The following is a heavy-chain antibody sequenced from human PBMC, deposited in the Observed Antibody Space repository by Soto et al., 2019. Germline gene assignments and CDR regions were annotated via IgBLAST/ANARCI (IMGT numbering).Heavy chain of an antibody. CDR1: GGSISSSSYY. CDR3: ARRIVVVVAASDAFDI. V-gene: IGHV4-39*01. CDR2: IYYSGST. D-gene: IGHD2-15*01. J-gene: IGHJ3*02. Sequence: QLQLQESGPGLVKPSETLSLTCTVSGGSISSSSYYWGWIRQPPGKGLEWIGSIYYSGSTYYNPSLKSRVTISVDTSKNQFSLKLSSVTAADTAVYYCARRIVVVVAASDAFDIWGQGTMVTVSS.